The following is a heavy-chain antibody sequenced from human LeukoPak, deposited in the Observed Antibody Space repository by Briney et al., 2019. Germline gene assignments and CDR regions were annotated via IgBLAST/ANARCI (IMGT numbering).Heavy chain of an antibody. CDR2: IYYSGST. CDR1: GGSISSYY. CDR3: ARHSSGWSPYYFDY. J-gene: IGHJ4*02. Sequence: SETLSLTCTVSGGSISSYYWSWIRQPPGKGLEWIGYIYYSGSTNYNPSLKSRVTISVDTSKNQFSLRLSSVTAAVTAVYYCARHSSGWSPYYFDYWGQGTLVTVSS. D-gene: IGHD6-19*01. V-gene: IGHV4-59*08.